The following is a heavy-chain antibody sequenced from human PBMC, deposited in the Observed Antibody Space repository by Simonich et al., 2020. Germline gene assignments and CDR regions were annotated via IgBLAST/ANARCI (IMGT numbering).Heavy chain of an antibody. D-gene: IGHD3-16*01. CDR1: GYTFTGYY. CDR3: ARGPRWTGDDAFDI. Sequence: QVQLVQSGAEVKKPGASVKVSCKASGYTFTGYYIHWVRQAPGQGHEWMGWVNPTSGGTNNAQNFQGRDTMTRDTTISTAYMELSRLRSDNTAVYYCARGPRWTGDDAFDIWGQGTMVTVSS. V-gene: IGHV1-2*02. CDR2: VNPTSGGT. J-gene: IGHJ3*02.